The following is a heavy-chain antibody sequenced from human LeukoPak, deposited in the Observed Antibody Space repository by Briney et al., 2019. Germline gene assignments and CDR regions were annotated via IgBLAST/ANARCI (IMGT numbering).Heavy chain of an antibody. Sequence: GRSLRLSCTVSGFAFDEHGMSWVRQVPGKGLEWVSGINWSGGSTGYADPLRGRFTISRDNAKNSLYLQMDSLRAEYTALYYCARAPITSPFYFDYWGQGTLVTVSS. J-gene: IGHJ4*02. D-gene: IGHD2-2*01. CDR2: INWSGGST. CDR1: GFAFDEHG. V-gene: IGHV3-20*04. CDR3: ARAPITSPFYFDY.